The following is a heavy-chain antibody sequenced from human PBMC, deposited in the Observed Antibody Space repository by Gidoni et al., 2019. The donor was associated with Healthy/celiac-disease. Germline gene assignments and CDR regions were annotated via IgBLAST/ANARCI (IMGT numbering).Heavy chain of an antibody. D-gene: IGHD6-25*01. CDR3: ARTSAALFGY. CDR1: GGAISSGGYY. CDR2: IYYRGST. J-gene: IGHJ4*02. V-gene: IGHV4-31*03. Sequence: QVQLQESGPGLVKPSQTLSLTCTVSGGAISSGGYYWSWIRQHPGNGLEWIGYIYYRGSTYYNPSLKSRVTISVDTSKNQFSLKLRSVTAADTAVYDCARTSAALFGYWGQGTLVTVSS.